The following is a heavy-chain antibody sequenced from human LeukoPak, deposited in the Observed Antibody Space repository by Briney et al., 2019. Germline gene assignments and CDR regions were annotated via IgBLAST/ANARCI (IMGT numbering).Heavy chain of an antibody. V-gene: IGHV1-69*06. CDR1: GGTFSSYA. J-gene: IGHJ4*02. CDR2: IIPIFGTA. Sequence: ASVKVSCKASGGTFSSYAISWVRQAPGQGLEWMGGIIPIFGTANYAQKLQGRVTITADKSTSTAYMELSSLRSEDTAVYYCARATLAATLISDYWGQGTLVTVSS. D-gene: IGHD2-15*01. CDR3: ARATLAATLISDY.